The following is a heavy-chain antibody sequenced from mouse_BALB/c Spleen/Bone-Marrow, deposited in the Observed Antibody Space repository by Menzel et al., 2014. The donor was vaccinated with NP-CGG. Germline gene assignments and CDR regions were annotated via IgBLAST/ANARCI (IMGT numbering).Heavy chain of an antibody. J-gene: IGHJ3*01. V-gene: IGHV1S53*02. D-gene: IGHD1-1*01. Sequence: QVQLQQSDAELVKPGASVKISCKASGYTFTDHAIHWVKQKPEQGLEWIVYISPGNGDIKYNEKFKGKATLTADKSSSTAYMQLNSLTSEDAAVYFCKSNNYGSSRGFVYWGQGTLVTVSA. CDR2: ISPGNGDI. CDR1: GYTFTDHA. CDR3: KSNNYGSSRGFVY.